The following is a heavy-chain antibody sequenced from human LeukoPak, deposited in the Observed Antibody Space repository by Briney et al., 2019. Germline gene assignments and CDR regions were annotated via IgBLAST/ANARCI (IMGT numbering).Heavy chain of an antibody. CDR1: GFTFSSYW. Sequence: GGSLRLSCAASGFTFSSYWMTWVRQAPGKGLEWVANIKQDGSEKYYVDSVKGRITISRDNAKNSLYLHMNSLRAEDTAVYYCARAQLERLGCGRLFDYWGQGTLVTVSS. J-gene: IGHJ4*02. D-gene: IGHD1-1*01. V-gene: IGHV3-7*01. CDR3: ARAQLERLGCGRLFDY. CDR2: IKQDGSEK.